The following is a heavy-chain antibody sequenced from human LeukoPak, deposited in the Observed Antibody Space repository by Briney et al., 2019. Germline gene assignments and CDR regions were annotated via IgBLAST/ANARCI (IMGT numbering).Heavy chain of an antibody. Sequence: SVKVSCKASGGTFSSYAISWVRQAPGQGLEWMGGIIPIFGTANYAQKFQGRVTITTDESTSTAYMELSSLRSEDTAVYYCASDSSGYYSYYYYYMDVWSKGTTVTISS. D-gene: IGHD3-22*01. V-gene: IGHV1-69*05. CDR3: ASDSSGYYSYYYYYMDV. CDR1: GGTFSSYA. J-gene: IGHJ6*03. CDR2: IIPIFGTA.